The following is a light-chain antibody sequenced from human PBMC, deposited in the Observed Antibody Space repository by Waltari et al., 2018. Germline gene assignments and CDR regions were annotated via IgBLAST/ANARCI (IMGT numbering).Light chain of an antibody. J-gene: IGLJ1*01. Sequence: QSALTQPASVSGSPGQSITISCTGSSSDFPTNNYVSWYQQHPGKAPKLMIYDVSNRPPRVSIRFSGSKSGNTASLTISGLRAEDEADYHCSSYTGGSTSVFGTGTKVTVL. CDR2: DVS. CDR3: SSYTGGSTSV. CDR1: SSDFPTNNY. V-gene: IGLV2-14*03.